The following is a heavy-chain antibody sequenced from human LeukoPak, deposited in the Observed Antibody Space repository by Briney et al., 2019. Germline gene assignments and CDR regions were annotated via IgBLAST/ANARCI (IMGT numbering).Heavy chain of an antibody. V-gene: IGHV3-23*01. CDR2: ISGSGGST. D-gene: IGHD2-15*01. CDR3: ARDLKEGSGGLDY. Sequence: GGSLRLSCAASGFTFSSYAMSWVRQAPGKGLEWVSAISGSGGSTYYADSVKGRFTISRDNSKNTLYLQMDSLRAEDTAVYYCARDLKEGSGGLDYWGQGTLVTVSS. CDR1: GFTFSSYA. J-gene: IGHJ4*02.